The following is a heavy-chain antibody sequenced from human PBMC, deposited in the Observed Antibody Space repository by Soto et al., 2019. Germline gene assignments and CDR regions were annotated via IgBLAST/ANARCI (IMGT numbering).Heavy chain of an antibody. V-gene: IGHV3-30-3*01. CDR2: ISYDGSNK. CDR3: ATVGIAAAGTSTYYYDSSGPLYDY. J-gene: IGHJ4*02. D-gene: IGHD3-22*01. Sequence: LRLSCAASGFTFSSYAMHWVRQAPGKGLEWVAVISYDGSNKYYADSVKGRFTISRDNSKNTLYLQMNSLRAEDTAVYYCATVGIAAAGTSTYYYDSSGPLYDYWGQGTLVTVSS. CDR1: GFTFSSYA.